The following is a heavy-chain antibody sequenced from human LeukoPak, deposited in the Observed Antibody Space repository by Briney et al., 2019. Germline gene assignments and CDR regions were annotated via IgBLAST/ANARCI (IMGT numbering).Heavy chain of an antibody. Sequence: GGSLRLSCAASGFTFSSYTMHWIRQAPGKGLEWVSSISGSNSYIFYADSVKGRFTVSRDNVENSLYLQMNSLRDEDTAVYYCARVAAGYSVNYFDYWGQGTLVTVSS. CDR3: ARVAAGYSVNYFDY. CDR2: ISGSNSYI. V-gene: IGHV3-21*01. D-gene: IGHD4-23*01. CDR1: GFTFSSYT. J-gene: IGHJ4*02.